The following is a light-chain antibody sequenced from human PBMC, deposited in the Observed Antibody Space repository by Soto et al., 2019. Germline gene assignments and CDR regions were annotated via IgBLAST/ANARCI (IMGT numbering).Light chain of an antibody. CDR2: GAS. J-gene: IGKJ5*01. V-gene: IGKV3-20*01. Sequence: EIVLTQSPGTLSLSPGERATLSCRASQNVYNDYVAWYQQQAGQAPRLLIFGASTRATGIPDRFSGGGSGTDFTLSISRLEPEDFAVYSCQQYGSTPTFGQGTRLEIK. CDR3: QQYGSTPT. CDR1: QNVYNDY.